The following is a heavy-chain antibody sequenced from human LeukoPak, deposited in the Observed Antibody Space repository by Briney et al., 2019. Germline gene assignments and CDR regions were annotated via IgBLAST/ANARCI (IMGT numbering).Heavy chain of an antibody. J-gene: IGHJ4*02. D-gene: IGHD4-17*01. CDR3: ARSGGDSFDY. V-gene: IGHV1-18*01. CDR2: ISAYNGNT. Sequence: ASVKVSCKASGYTFTSYGISWVRQAPGQGLEWMGWISAYNGNTNYAQRFQGRVTITRDTSATTAYMDLRSLTSEDTAVYYCARSGGDSFDYWGQGTLVTVSS. CDR1: GYTFTSYG.